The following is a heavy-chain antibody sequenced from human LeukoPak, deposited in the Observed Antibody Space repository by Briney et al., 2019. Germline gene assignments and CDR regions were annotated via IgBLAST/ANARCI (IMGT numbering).Heavy chain of an antibody. CDR1: GGSISSYY. D-gene: IGHD1-20*01. CDR3: ARVTGRNYFDY. V-gene: IGHV4-59*06. J-gene: IGHJ4*02. CDR2: IYYSGST. Sequence: SETLSLTCTVSGGSISSYYWSWIRQHPGKGLEWIGYIYYSGSTYYNPSLKSRVTISVDTSKNQFSLKLSSVTAADTAVYYCARVTGRNYFDYWGQGTLVTVSS.